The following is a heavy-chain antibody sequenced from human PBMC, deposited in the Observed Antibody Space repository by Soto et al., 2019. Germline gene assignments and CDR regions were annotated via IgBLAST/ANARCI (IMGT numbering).Heavy chain of an antibody. CDR3: ARVLTYSNYEYYYYYYGMDV. J-gene: IGHJ6*02. CDR1: GFTFSSYE. V-gene: IGHV3-48*03. D-gene: IGHD4-4*01. CDR2: ISSSGSTI. Sequence: GSLRLSCAASGFTFSSYEMNWVRQAPGKGLEWVSYISSSGSTIYYADSVKGRFTISRDNAKNSLYLQMNSLRAEDTAVYYCARVLTYSNYEYYYYYYGMDVWGQGTTVTVSS.